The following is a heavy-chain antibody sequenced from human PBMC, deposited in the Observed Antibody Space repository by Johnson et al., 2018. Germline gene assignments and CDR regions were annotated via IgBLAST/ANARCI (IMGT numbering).Heavy chain of an antibody. CDR2: ISWNSGSI. J-gene: IGHJ1*01. Sequence: VQLVQSGGGLVQPGRSLRLSCAASGFTFDDYAMHWVRQAPGKGLEWVSGISWNSGSIHYADSVKGRFTLSRDSAKNSLYLQMNRLRTEDTALYYCAKDIVGYYDNSGLRGYFQHWGQGTLVTVSS. CDR1: GFTFDDYA. CDR3: AKDIVGYYDNSGLRGYFQH. D-gene: IGHD3-22*01. V-gene: IGHV3-9*01.